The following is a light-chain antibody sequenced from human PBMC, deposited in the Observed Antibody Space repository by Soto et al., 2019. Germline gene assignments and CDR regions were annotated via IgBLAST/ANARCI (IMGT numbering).Light chain of an antibody. V-gene: IGLV2-11*01. J-gene: IGLJ3*02. CDR2: DVS. Sequence: QSVLTQPRSVSGSPGQSVTISCTGTSSDVGGYNYVSWYQQHPGKAPKVMIYDVSKRPSGVPDRFSGSKSGNTASLTISGLQAEDEADYYCCSYAGSYTNWVFGGGTQLTVL. CDR3: CSYAGSYTNWV. CDR1: SSDVGGYNY.